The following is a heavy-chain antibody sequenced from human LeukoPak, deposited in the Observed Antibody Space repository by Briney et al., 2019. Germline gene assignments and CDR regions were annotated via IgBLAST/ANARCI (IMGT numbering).Heavy chain of an antibody. D-gene: IGHD3-22*01. J-gene: IGHJ4*02. V-gene: IGHV3-11*06. CDR3: ASPLQYYYDRSGYFPLYFDS. Sequence: SVKGRFTISRDNAKNSLFLQMNSLSAEDTAVYYCASPLQYYYDRSGYFPLYFDSWGQGSLVTVSS.